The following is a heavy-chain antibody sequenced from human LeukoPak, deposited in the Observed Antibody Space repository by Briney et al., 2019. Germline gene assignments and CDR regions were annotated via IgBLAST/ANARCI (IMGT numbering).Heavy chain of an antibody. CDR1: GFAFSSYS. CDR3: ASYGTSWRYYFDY. V-gene: IGHV3-21*01. CDR2: ISSDANHI. Sequence: GGSLRLSCAASGFAFSSYSMNWVRQAPGKGLEWVSSISSDANHIYYADSVKGRFTISRDNAKNSLYLQMNSLQAGDTAVYYCASYGTSWRYYFDYWGQGTLVTVSS. D-gene: IGHD2-2*01. J-gene: IGHJ4*02.